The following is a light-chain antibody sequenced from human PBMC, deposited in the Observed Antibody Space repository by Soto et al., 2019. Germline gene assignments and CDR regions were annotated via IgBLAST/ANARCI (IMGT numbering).Light chain of an antibody. CDR1: SSDFGDYSY. CDR3: SLYTTASTYV. V-gene: IGLV2-14*01. J-gene: IGLJ1*01. Sequence: QSALTQPASVSASPGQSITISCSGTSSDFGDYSYVSWYQHHPDKAPKLLIYGVSDRPSGIPDRFSGSKSGNAASLTISGLQAEDEAEYYCSLYTTASTYVFGTGTKVTVL. CDR2: GVS.